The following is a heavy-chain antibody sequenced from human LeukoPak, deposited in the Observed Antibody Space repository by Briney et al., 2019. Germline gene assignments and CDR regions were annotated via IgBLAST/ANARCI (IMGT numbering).Heavy chain of an antibody. CDR1: GFTCRSYA. D-gene: IGHD5-24*01. V-gene: IGHV3-23*01. Sequence: GGSLRLSCAASGFTCRSYAMSWIRQAPGKGLEWVSAISGSGGSTYYAESVKGRFTISRDNSKNTLYPQMNSLRAEDTAVYYCAKQRWLQVSFDYWGQGTLVTVSS. J-gene: IGHJ4*02. CDR2: ISGSGGST. CDR3: AKQRWLQVSFDY.